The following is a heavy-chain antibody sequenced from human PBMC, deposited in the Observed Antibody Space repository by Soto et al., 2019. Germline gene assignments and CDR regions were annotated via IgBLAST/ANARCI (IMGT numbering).Heavy chain of an antibody. V-gene: IGHV4-4*07. CDR2: IHSTGVT. J-gene: IGHJ5*02. CDR3: TRGAGPHWFDL. Sequence: SETLSLTCTVSGDSISGHFWSWIRQPAGKGLEWVGRIHSTGVTSYNPSLKSRVTMSVDTSNNQFSLNLRSVTAADTAVYYCTRGAGPHWFDLWGQGTQVTVSS. CDR1: GDSISGHF.